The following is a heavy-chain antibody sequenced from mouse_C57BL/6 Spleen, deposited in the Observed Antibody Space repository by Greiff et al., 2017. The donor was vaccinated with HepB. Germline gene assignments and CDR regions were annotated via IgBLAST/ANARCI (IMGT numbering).Heavy chain of an antibody. CDR2: ISYDGSN. CDR3: AREGWLRRAWFAY. CDR1: GYSITSGYY. Sequence: EVQLQESGPGLVKPSQSLSLTCSVTGYSITSGYYWNWIRQFPGNKLEWMGYISYDGSNNYNPSLKNRISITRDTSKNQFFLKLNSVTTEDTATYYCAREGWLRRAWFAYWGQGTLVTVSA. D-gene: IGHD2-2*01. J-gene: IGHJ3*01. V-gene: IGHV3-6*01.